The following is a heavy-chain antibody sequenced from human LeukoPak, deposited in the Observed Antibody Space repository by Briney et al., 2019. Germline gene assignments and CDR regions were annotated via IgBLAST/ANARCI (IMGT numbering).Heavy chain of an antibody. CDR3: ARVTGYVIEDYFDY. V-gene: IGHV4-39*07. Sequence: SETLSLTCTVSGGSISSSSYYWGWIRQPPGRGLEWIGSIYYSGSTYYNPSLKSRVTISVDTSKNQFSLKLRSVTAADTAVYYCARVTGYVIEDYFDYWGQGTLVTVSS. J-gene: IGHJ4*02. CDR2: IYYSGST. D-gene: IGHD3-22*01. CDR1: GGSISSSSYY.